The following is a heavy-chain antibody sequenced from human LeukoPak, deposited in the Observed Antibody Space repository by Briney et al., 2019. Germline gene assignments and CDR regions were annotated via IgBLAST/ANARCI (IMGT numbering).Heavy chain of an antibody. V-gene: IGHV4-59*11. CDR3: ARDRGSSWYDVSTWFDP. D-gene: IGHD6-13*01. J-gene: IGHJ5*02. Sequence: SETLSLTCSGSGDSISMHYWSWIRQPPGKGLEWIGYIDHTGSTNYNPSLNSRVTISRDTSKNQFSLQLNSVTPEDTAVYYCARDRGSSWYDVSTWFDPWGQGTLVTVSS. CDR1: GDSISMHY. CDR2: IDHTGST.